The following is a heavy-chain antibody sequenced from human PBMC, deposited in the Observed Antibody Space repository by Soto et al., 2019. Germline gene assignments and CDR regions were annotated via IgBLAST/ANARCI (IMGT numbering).Heavy chain of an antibody. CDR3: ARSFSGKYCSGGSCYSGYFDS. V-gene: IGHV1-69*12. J-gene: IGHJ4*02. Sequence: QVQLVQSGAEVKKPGSSVKVSCKASGGTFSSYAISWVRQAPGQGLEWMGGIIPIFGTANYAQKFQGRVTITADESTXXAXMXRSSLRSEDTAVYYCARSFSGKYCSGGSCYSGYFDSWGQGTLVTVSS. CDR2: IIPIFGTA. D-gene: IGHD2-15*01. CDR1: GGTFSSYA.